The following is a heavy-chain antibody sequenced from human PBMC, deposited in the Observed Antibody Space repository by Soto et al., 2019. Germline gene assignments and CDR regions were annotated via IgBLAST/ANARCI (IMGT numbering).Heavy chain of an antibody. J-gene: IGHJ4*02. D-gene: IGHD2-2*01. Sequence: PGGSLRLSCAASGFTFSNYIMHWVRQAPGKGLEWLSVIYSGGSTYYAESVKGRFTISRDNSKNTLNLQMNALRVEDTAVYYCARGPHVGISTSWGQGTLVTVSS. V-gene: IGHV3-53*01. CDR1: GFTFSNYI. CDR3: ARGPHVGISTS. CDR2: IYSGGST.